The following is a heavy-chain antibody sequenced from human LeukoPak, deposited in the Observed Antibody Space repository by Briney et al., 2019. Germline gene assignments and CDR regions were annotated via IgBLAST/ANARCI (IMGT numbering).Heavy chain of an antibody. CDR3: AGGDGYNYVSFDY. CDR2: ISYDGSNK. CDR1: GFTFSSYS. J-gene: IGHJ4*01. Sequence: GGSLRLSCAASGFTFSSYSMHWVRQAPGKGLEWVAVISYDGSNKYYADSVKGRFTISRDNSKNTLYLQMNSLRAEDTAVYYCAGGDGYNYVSFDYWGQEPWSPSPQ. D-gene: IGHD5-24*01. V-gene: IGHV3-30*03.